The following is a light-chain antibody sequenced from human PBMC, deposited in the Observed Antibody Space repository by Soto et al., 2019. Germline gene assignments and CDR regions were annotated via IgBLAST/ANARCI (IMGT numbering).Light chain of an antibody. CDR3: SAWDDSLNGVV. CDR1: SSNVGSNA. CDR2: INN. Sequence: QSVLTQAPSASGTPGQRVTISCSGSSSNVGSNAVNWYQQLPGTAPKLLIYINNQRPSGVPDRVSGSKSGTSASLAISGLQSEDEADYYCSAWDDSLNGVVFGGGTKLTVL. V-gene: IGLV1-44*01. J-gene: IGLJ2*01.